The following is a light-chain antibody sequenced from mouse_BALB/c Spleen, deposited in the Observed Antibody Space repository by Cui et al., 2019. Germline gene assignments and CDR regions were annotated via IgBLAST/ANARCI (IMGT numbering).Light chain of an antibody. CDR1: QDINSY. CDR2: RAN. V-gene: IGKV14-111*01. CDR3: LQYDEFPLT. Sequence: DIKMTQSPSSMYASQGERVTITCKASQDINSYLSWFQQKPGKSPKTLIYRANRLVDGVPSRFSGSGSGQDYSLTISSLEYEDMGIYYCLQYDEFPLTFGAGTKLELK. J-gene: IGKJ5*01.